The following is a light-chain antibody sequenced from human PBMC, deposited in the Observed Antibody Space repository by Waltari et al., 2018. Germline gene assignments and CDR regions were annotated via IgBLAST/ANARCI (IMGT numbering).Light chain of an antibody. CDR1: ESISSTY. J-gene: IGKJ5*01. CDR2: AAS. V-gene: IGKV3-20*01. Sequence: EIVLTQSPGTLSLSPGERATLSCRASESISSTYLAWYQQKPGQAPSLLIYAASSRATGIPDRFSGSGSGTDFTLTINRLEPEDFAVYYCQQSDTSSVTFGQGTRLEIK. CDR3: QQSDTSSVT.